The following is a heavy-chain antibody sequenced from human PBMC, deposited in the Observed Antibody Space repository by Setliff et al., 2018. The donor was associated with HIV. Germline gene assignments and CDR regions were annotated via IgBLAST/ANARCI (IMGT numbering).Heavy chain of an antibody. CDR1: GGSISSGSYY. J-gene: IGHJ4*02. CDR3: ARARSDWYSVRPYYFDL. V-gene: IGHV4-61*09. CDR2: IYSNGGT. Sequence: SETLSLTCTVSGGSISSGSYYWSRIRQPAGKGLEWIGHIYSNGGTNYNPSLKSRVTISLDTSKNHFSLKLSSVTAADTAVYYCARARSDWYSVRPYYFDLWGQGTPVTVSS. D-gene: IGHD6-19*01.